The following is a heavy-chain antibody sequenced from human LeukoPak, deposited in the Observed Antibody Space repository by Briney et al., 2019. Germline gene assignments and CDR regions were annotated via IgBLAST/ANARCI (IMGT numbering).Heavy chain of an antibody. CDR2: LSGSGSNT. Sequence: GGSLRLSCAASGFTFSSYAMSWVRQAPGKGLEWVSTLSGSGSNTYYADSVKGRFTISRDNSKNTLYLQMNGLRADDTAVYYCAKEEFSGWYDYWGQGTLVTVSS. CDR1: GFTFSSYA. J-gene: IGHJ4*02. V-gene: IGHV3-23*01. CDR3: AKEEFSGWYDY. D-gene: IGHD6-19*01.